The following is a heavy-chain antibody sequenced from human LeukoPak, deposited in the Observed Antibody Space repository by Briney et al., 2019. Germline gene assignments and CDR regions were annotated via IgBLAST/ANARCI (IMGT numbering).Heavy chain of an antibody. CDR3: ARGSGYPYYFDY. Sequence: PGRSLRPSCAASGFTFSSYAMHWVRQAPGKGLEWVAVISYDGSNKYYADSVKGRFTISRDNSKNTLYLQMNSLRAEDTAVYYCARGSGYPYYFDYWGQGTLVTVSS. V-gene: IGHV3-30*04. J-gene: IGHJ4*02. CDR2: ISYDGSNK. CDR1: GFTFSSYA. D-gene: IGHD3-22*01.